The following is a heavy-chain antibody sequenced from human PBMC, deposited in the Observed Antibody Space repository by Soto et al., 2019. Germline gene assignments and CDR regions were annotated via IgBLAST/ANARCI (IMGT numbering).Heavy chain of an antibody. CDR3: ARVAGVAARPDLNWFDP. CDR2: IYYSGST. Sequence: SETLSLTCTVSGGSISSGDYYWSWIRQPPGKGLEWIGYIYYSGSTYYNPSLKSRVTISVDTSKNQFSLKLSSVTAADTAVYYCARVAGVAARPDLNWFDPWGQGTLVTVSS. V-gene: IGHV4-30-4*01. CDR1: GGSISSGDYY. J-gene: IGHJ5*02. D-gene: IGHD6-6*01.